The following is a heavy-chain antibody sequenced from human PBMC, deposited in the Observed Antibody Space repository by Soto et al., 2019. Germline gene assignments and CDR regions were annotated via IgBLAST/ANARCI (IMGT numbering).Heavy chain of an antibody. D-gene: IGHD3-10*01. CDR1: GFTFSSYS. J-gene: IGHJ4*02. CDR2: ISSTSNYI. Sequence: EVQLVESGGGLVKPGGSLRLSCAASGFTFSSYSMNWVRHAPGKGLEWVSSISSTSNYIYYTDSVKGRFTFSRDNAKNSLYLQMNSLRAEDTAVYYCARARDLVIFDYWGQGTLVTVSS. V-gene: IGHV3-21*01. CDR3: ARARDLVIFDY.